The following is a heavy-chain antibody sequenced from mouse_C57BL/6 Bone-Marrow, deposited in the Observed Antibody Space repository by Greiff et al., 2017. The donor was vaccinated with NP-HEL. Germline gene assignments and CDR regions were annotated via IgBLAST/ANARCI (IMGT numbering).Heavy chain of an antibody. CDR1: GYTFTDYY. Sequence: EVQLQQSGPVLVKPGASVKMSCKASGYTFTDYYMNWVKQSHGKSLEWIGVINPYNGGTSYNQKFKGKATLTVDKSSSTAYMELNSLTSEDSAVYYCAIGYDGYYVFDWGQGTTLTVSS. CDR3: AIGYDGYYVFD. V-gene: IGHV1-19*01. J-gene: IGHJ2*01. CDR2: INPYNGGT. D-gene: IGHD2-3*01.